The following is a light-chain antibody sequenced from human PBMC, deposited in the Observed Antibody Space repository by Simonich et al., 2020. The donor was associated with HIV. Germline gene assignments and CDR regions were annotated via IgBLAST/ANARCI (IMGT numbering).Light chain of an antibody. J-gene: IGKJ5*01. Sequence: DIQLTQSPSFLSTSVGDRVTITCRDSQGISSYLAWYQQKPGKAPKLLIYAASTLQSGVPSRFSGSGSGTEFSLTISSLQPEDFATYYCQQLSSYPTFGQGTRLEIK. CDR2: AAS. V-gene: IGKV1-9*01. CDR3: QQLSSYPT. CDR1: QGISSY.